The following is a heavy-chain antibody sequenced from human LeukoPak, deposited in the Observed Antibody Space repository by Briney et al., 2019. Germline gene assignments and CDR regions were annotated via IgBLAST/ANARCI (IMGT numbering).Heavy chain of an antibody. CDR3: AVGRTYCSGGSCYSHYFDY. Sequence: ASVKVSCKASDYTFTSYGISWVRQAPGQGLEWMGWISAYNGNTNYAQKLQGRVTMTTDTSTSTAYMELRSLRSDDTAVYYCAVGRTYCSGGSCYSHYFDYWGQGTLVTVSS. D-gene: IGHD2-15*01. CDR2: ISAYNGNT. CDR1: DYTFTSYG. V-gene: IGHV1-18*01. J-gene: IGHJ4*02.